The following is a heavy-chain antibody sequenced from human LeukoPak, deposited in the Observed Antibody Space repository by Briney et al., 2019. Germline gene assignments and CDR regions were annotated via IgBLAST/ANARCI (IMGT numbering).Heavy chain of an antibody. D-gene: IGHD2-21*02. CDR2: INMDGSIP. CDR3: ARDGDAPMTDFDY. CDR1: GFPFSNYA. Sequence: GGSLRLSCATSGFPFSNYAMSWVRQVPGKGLAWVSCINMDGSIPAYAGSVKGRFTISRDNAKNTLYLQMNSLRADDTAVYYCARDGDAPMTDFDYWGQGTLVTVSS. J-gene: IGHJ4*02. V-gene: IGHV3-74*01.